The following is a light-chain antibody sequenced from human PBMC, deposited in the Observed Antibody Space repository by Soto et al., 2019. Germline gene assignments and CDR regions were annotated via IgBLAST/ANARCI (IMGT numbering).Light chain of an antibody. CDR3: SSYTSSSTVV. Sequence: QSVLTQPAFVSESPGQSITISCTGTSSYVGAYNYVSWYQQHPGKAPKLIISEVSNRPSGVSNRFSGSKSGHTASLTISGLQAEDEADYYCSSYTSSSTVVFGGGTKRTVL. CDR2: EVS. J-gene: IGLJ2*01. CDR1: SSYVGAYNY. V-gene: IGLV2-14*01.